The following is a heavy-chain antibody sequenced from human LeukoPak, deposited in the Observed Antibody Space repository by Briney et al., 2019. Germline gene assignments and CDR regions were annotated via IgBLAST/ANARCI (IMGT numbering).Heavy chain of an antibody. Sequence: AGGSLRLSCAASGFSFSSFSMNWVRQAPGKGLEWVSYISGGSSFTYYVDSVKGRFTISRDNAKNTLYLQMNSLRAEDTAVYYCAKDGDGYNFNYFDYWGQGTLVTVSS. CDR1: GFSFSSFS. V-gene: IGHV3-21*04. CDR3: AKDGDGYNFNYFDY. D-gene: IGHD5-24*01. CDR2: ISGGSSFT. J-gene: IGHJ4*02.